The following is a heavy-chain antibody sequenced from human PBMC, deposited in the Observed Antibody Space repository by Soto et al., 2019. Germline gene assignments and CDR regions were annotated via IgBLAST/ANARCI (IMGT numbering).Heavy chain of an antibody. J-gene: IGHJ4*02. Sequence: PSETLSLTCTVSGGSISSSSYYWGWIRQPPGKGLEWIGSIYYSGSTYYNPSLKSRVTISVDTSKNQFSLKLSSVTAADTAVYYCASYYYDSSGENYWGQGTLVTVSS. CDR3: ASYYYDSSGENY. V-gene: IGHV4-39*01. D-gene: IGHD3-22*01. CDR1: GGSISSSSYY. CDR2: IYYSGST.